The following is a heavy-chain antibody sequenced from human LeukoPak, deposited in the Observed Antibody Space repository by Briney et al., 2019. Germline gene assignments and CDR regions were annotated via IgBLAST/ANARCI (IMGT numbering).Heavy chain of an antibody. CDR3: AKAMYYYDSSGYNRADAFDI. CDR2: ISGSGGST. V-gene: IGHV3-23*01. D-gene: IGHD3-22*01. J-gene: IGHJ3*02. CDR1: GFTFSSYS. Sequence: GGSLRLSCAASGFTFSSYSMNWVRQAPGKGLEWVSAISGSGGSTYYADSVKGRFTISRDNSKNTLYLQMNSLRAEDTAVYYCAKAMYYYDSSGYNRADAFDIWGQGTMVTVSS.